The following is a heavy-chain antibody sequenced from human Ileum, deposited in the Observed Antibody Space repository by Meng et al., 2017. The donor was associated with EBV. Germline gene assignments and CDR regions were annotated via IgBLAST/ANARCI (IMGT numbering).Heavy chain of an antibody. CDR3: SRDLAGSDDD. CDR1: GFTFSSYW. Sequence: LVEAGVAFVQPVGSLRLSLAASGFTFSSYWMHWVRTAPGQELVWVSRTNEDGRITNYADSVKGRFTISRDNTKNTLYLQMNSLRAEDTAVYFCSRDLAGSDDDWGQGTLVTVSS. V-gene: IGHV3-74*01. CDR2: TNEDGRIT. J-gene: IGHJ4*02. D-gene: IGHD6-25*01.